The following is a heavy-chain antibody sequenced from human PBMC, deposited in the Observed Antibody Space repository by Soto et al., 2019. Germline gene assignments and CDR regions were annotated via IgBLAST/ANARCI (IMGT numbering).Heavy chain of an antibody. D-gene: IGHD6-25*01. CDR1: GGSISSYY. CDR3: ARSPRTANWFDP. V-gene: IGHV4-59*01. Sequence: SETLSLTCTVSGGSISSYYWSWIRQPPGKGLEWIGYIYYSGSTNYNPSLKSRVTISVDTSKNQFSLKLSSVTAADTAVYYCARSPRTANWFDPWSQRTLVTVPQ. CDR2: IYYSGST. J-gene: IGHJ5*02.